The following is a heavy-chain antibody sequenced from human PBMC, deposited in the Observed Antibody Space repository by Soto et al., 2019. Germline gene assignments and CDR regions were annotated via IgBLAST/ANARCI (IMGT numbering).Heavy chain of an antibody. CDR1: GGSISSGSYY. J-gene: IGHJ6*02. CDR3: ASEKCSTSCTMDV. V-gene: IGHV4-31*03. Sequence: SETLSLTCTVSGGSISSGSYYWAWIRQHPGKGLEWIGYIYHSGSTYYNPSLKSRVDISVDRSKNQFSLKLSSVSAADTAVYYCASEKCSTSCTMDVWGQGTTVTVSS. D-gene: IGHD2-2*01. CDR2: IYHSGST.